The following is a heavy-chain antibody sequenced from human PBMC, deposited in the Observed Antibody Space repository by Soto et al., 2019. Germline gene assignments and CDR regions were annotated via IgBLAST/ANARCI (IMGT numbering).Heavy chain of an antibody. D-gene: IGHD3-10*01. CDR2: MSPNSGNT. V-gene: IGHV1-8*02. Sequence: QVQLVQSGAEVKKPGASVKVSCKTSGYTFTNDDINWVRQAAGQGLEWIGWMSPNSGNTGYAQKFQGRVNLTRDTSISTAYMELSSLRSEDTAVYYCARGMSDGFGEVSWGQGTLVTVSS. J-gene: IGHJ5*02. CDR1: GYTFTNDD. CDR3: ARGMSDGFGEVS.